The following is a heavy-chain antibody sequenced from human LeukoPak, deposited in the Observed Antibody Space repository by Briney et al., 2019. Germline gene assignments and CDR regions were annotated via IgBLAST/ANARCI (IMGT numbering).Heavy chain of an antibody. CDR3: ARIYCSSTSCYTIIGTALDY. V-gene: IGHV3-21*01. D-gene: IGHD2-2*02. Sequence: PGGSLRLSCAASGFTFSSYSKNWVRQAAGKGLDWISSISSSSSYIYYADSVQVRFTVSRDNAKSSLYLQMNSLRAEDTAVYYCARIYCSSTSCYTIIGTALDYWGQGTLVTVSS. CDR2: ISSSSSYI. CDR1: GFTFSSYS. J-gene: IGHJ4*02.